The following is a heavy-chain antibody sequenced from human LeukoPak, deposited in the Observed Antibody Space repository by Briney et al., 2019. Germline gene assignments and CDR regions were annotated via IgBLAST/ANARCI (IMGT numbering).Heavy chain of an antibody. Sequence: SETLSLTCTVSGGSISSGGYYWGWIRQHPGTGLEWIGYIYYSGSTYYNPSLKSRVTISVDKSKNQFSLKLSSVTAVDTAVYYSAGAGRPPHCGGDCYSNYFDYWGQGTLVTVSS. CDR3: AGAGRPPHCGGDCYSNYFDY. V-gene: IGHV4-31*09. CDR1: GGSISSGGYY. D-gene: IGHD2-21*02. CDR2: IYYSGST. J-gene: IGHJ4*02.